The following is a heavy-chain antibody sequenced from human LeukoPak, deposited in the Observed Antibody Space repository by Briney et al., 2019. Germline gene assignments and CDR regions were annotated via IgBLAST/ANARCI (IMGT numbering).Heavy chain of an antibody. CDR2: ISYDGSNK. Sequence: GGSLRLSCAASGFTFSSYAMHWVRQAPGKGLEWVAVISYDGSNKYYADSVKGRFTISRDNSKNTLYLQMNSLRAEDTAVYYCARVVGPWNWFDPWGQGTPVTVSS. CDR1: GFTFSSYA. CDR3: ARVVGPWNWFDP. V-gene: IGHV3-30*04. D-gene: IGHD1-26*01. J-gene: IGHJ5*02.